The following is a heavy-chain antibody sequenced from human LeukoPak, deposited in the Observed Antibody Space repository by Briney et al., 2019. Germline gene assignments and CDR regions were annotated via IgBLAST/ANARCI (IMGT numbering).Heavy chain of an antibody. CDR2: IYHRGST. D-gene: IGHD3-10*01. CDR3: VRHCYASGSDPLCYFDY. Sequence: PSETLSLTCTVSGGSISPYYWSWIRQPPGKGLEWIGYIYHRGSTNYNPSLKSRVTISIDTSKNQFSLKVSSVTAADTAVYYCVRHCYASGSDPLCYFDYWGQGTLVTVSS. J-gene: IGHJ4*02. CDR1: GGSISPYY. V-gene: IGHV4-59*08.